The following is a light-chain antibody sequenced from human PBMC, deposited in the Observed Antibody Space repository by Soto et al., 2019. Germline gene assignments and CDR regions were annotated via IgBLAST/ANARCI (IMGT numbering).Light chain of an antibody. V-gene: IGKV3-20*01. J-gene: IGKJ3*01. CDR2: AAS. Sequence: EIVLTQSPGTLSLSPGDRATLSCRASQTVSSSYLSWYQQKPGQAPRLLIYAASSRATGIPDRFSGSGSGTDFTLTISRLEPEDFAVYYCQQYDTSPPGFTFGPGTKVDVK. CDR3: QQYDTSPPGFT. CDR1: QTVSSSY.